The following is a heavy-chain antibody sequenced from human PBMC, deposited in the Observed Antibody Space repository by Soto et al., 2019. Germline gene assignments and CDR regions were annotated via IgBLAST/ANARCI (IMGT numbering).Heavy chain of an antibody. J-gene: IGHJ4*02. D-gene: IGHD3-22*01. CDR3: ARGYSETGWNWLLDY. CDR2: MNHRGTS. V-gene: IGHV4-34*01. CDR1: GAPLSDYY. Sequence: SETLSLTCAVYGAPLSDYYWSWIRQPPGKGLEWIGEMNHRGTSNYSPSLKSRVIISLDSSKNQFSLQLKSVTAAYSAVYYCARGYSETGWNWLLDYWGQGTPVTVS.